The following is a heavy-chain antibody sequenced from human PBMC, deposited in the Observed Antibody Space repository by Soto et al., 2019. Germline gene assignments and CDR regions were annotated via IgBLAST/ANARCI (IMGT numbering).Heavy chain of an antibody. CDR1: GGTFSSYA. CDR3: ARVPVTMVRGVTPYYFDY. J-gene: IGHJ4*02. Sequence: QVQLVQSGAEVKKPGSSVKVSCKASGGTFSSYAISWVRQAPGQGLEWRGGIIPIFGTANYAQKFQGRVTITADESTSTAYMELSSLRSEDTAVYYCARVPVTMVRGVTPYYFDYWGQGTLVTVSS. V-gene: IGHV1-69*01. CDR2: IIPIFGTA. D-gene: IGHD3-10*01.